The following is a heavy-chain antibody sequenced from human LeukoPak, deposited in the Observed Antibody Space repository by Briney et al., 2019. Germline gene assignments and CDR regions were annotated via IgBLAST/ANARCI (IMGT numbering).Heavy chain of an antibody. CDR3: ARDWGWNDYGEIPGY. CDR1: GYTFTSYG. CDR2: ISAYNGNT. D-gene: IGHD4-17*01. J-gene: IGHJ4*02. V-gene: IGHV1-18*04. Sequence: GASVKVSCKASGYTFTSYGISWVRQAPGQGLEWMGWISAYNGNTNYAQKPQGRVTMTTDTSTSTAYMELRSLRSDDTAVYYCARDWGWNDYGEIPGYWGQGTLVTVSS.